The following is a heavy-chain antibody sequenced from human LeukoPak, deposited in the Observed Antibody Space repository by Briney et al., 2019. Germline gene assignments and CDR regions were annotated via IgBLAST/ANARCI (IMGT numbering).Heavy chain of an antibody. D-gene: IGHD2-15*01. V-gene: IGHV4-59*01. J-gene: IGHJ6*02. CDR2: IYYSGST. CDR1: GGSISSYY. CDR3: ARARSRYCSGGSCYWVGMDV. Sequence: PSETLSLTCTVSGGSISSYYWSWIRQPPGKGLEWIGYIYYSGSTNYNPSLKSRVTISVDTSKNQFSLKLSSVTAADTAVYYCARARSRYCSGGSCYWVGMDVWGQGTTVTVSS.